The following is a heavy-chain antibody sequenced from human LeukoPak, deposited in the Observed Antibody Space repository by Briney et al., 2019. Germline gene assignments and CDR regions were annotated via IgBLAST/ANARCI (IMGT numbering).Heavy chain of an antibody. V-gene: IGHV4-61*01. CDR1: GGSISSSSYY. CDR3: ARGFDGPNAFDI. Sequence: SETLSLTCTVSGGSISSSSYYWSWIRQPPGKGLEWIGHISYSGSTNYNPSLKGRVTVSIDTSKNQVSLKLSSMTAADTAVYYCARGFDGPNAFDIWGQGTMVTVSS. CDR2: ISYSGST. J-gene: IGHJ3*02. D-gene: IGHD3-9*01.